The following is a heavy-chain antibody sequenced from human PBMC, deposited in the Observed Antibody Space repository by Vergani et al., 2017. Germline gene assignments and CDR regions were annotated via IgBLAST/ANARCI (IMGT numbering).Heavy chain of an antibody. Sequence: EVQLVESGGGLVKPGGSLRLSCAASGFTFSSYSMNWVRQAPGKGLEWVSSISSSSSYIYYADSVKGRFTISRDNAKNSLYLQMNSLRAEDTAVYYCAREDYDILTGYYISGGALDYWGQGTLVTVSS. J-gene: IGHJ4*02. V-gene: IGHV3-21*01. CDR1: GFTFSSYS. CDR3: AREDYDILTGYYISGGALDY. D-gene: IGHD3-9*01. CDR2: ISSSSSYI.